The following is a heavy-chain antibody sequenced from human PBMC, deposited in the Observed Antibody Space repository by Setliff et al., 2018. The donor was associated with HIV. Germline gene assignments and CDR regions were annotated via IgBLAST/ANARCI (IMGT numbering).Heavy chain of an antibody. D-gene: IGHD5-12*01. CDR1: GGTFSSYA. CDR2: IIPVFGTT. J-gene: IGHJ4*02. Sequence: SVKVSCKASGGTFSSYAISWVRQAPGQGLDWMGGIIPVFGTTNYAQKFQGRVTITTDESTSTAYMELSSLRSEDTAVYYCARVRERWLQLDYWGQGTLVTVSS. CDR3: ARVRERWLQLDY. V-gene: IGHV1-69*05.